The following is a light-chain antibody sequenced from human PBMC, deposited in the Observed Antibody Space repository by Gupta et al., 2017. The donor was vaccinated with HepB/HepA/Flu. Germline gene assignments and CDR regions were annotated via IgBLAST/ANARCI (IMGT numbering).Light chain of an antibody. CDR3: QQYNSYST. J-gene: IGKJ3*01. Sequence: DFQMTQSPSTLSASLGDRVIITGRASQSISTWLAWDQQKPGKAPKLLIYPASNLESGVTSRFRGRGEFKEFTRTISHLQHDACDHYYLQQYNSYSTFGHGTNVDIK. CDR2: PAS. V-gene: IGKV1-5*01. CDR1: QSISTW.